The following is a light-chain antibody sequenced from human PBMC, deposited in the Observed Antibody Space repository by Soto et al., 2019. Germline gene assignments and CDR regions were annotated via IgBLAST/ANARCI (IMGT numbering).Light chain of an antibody. CDR3: AAWDDSLSGEV. CDR1: RSNIGSNY. CDR2: SNN. Sequence: QLVLTQPPSASGTPGQRVTISCSGGRSNIGSNYVYWYQQLPGTAPKLLISSNNQRPSGVPDRFSGSKSGTSASLAISGLRSEDEAYYYCAAWDDSLSGEVFGGGTKLTVL. V-gene: IGLV1-47*01. J-gene: IGLJ3*02.